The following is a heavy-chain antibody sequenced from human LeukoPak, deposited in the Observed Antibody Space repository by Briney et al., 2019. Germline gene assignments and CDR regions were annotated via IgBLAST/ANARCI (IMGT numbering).Heavy chain of an antibody. CDR2: IIPIFGTA. Sequence: ASVKVSCKASGGTFSSYAISWLRQAPGQGLEWMGGIIPIFGTANYAQKFQGRVTITADESTSTAYMELSSLRSEDTAVYYCAREDCSSTSCYEGDSPFDYWGQGTLVTVSS. CDR3: AREDCSSTSCYEGDSPFDY. D-gene: IGHD2-2*01. CDR1: GGTFSSYA. J-gene: IGHJ4*02. V-gene: IGHV1-69*01.